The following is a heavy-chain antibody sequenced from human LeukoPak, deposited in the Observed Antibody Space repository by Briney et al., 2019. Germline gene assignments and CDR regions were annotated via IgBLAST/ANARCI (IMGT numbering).Heavy chain of an antibody. CDR1: GGSISSSSYY. J-gene: IGHJ5*02. Sequence: PSETPSLTCTVSGGSISSSSYYWGWIRQPPGKGLEWIGSIYYSGSTYYNPSLKSRVTISVDTSKNQFSLKLSSVTAADTAVYYCARLTSAVAGSPNPWGQGTLVTVSS. V-gene: IGHV4-39*01. CDR2: IYYSGST. CDR3: ARLTSAVAGSPNP. D-gene: IGHD6-19*01.